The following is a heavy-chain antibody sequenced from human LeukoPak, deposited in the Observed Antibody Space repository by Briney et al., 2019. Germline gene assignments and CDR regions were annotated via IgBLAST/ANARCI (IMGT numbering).Heavy chain of an antibody. Sequence: ASVKVSCKASGYTFTGYYMHWVRQAPGQGLEWMGRINPNSGGTNYAQKFQGRVTMTRDTSISTAYMELSRLRSDDTAVCYCAGDGSRGYVFDPWGQGTLVTVSS. CDR3: AGDGSRGYVFDP. J-gene: IGHJ5*02. D-gene: IGHD3-22*01. CDR2: INPNSGGT. V-gene: IGHV1-2*06. CDR1: GYTFTGYY.